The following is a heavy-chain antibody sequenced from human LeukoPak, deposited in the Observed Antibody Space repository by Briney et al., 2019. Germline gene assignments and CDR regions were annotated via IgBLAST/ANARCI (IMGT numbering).Heavy chain of an antibody. Sequence: GGSLRLSCAASGFTFSSYAMHWVRQAPGRGLEWVAVISYDGSNKYYADSVKGRFTISRDNSKNTLYLQMNSLRAEDTAVYYCARDLNGGTFDYWGQGTLVTVSS. J-gene: IGHJ4*02. D-gene: IGHD3-9*01. CDR3: ARDLNGGTFDY. CDR2: ISYDGSNK. V-gene: IGHV3-30-3*01. CDR1: GFTFSSYA.